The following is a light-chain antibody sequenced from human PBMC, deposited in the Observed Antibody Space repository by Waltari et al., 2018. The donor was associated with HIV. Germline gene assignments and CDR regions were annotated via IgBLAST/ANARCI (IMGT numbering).Light chain of an antibody. V-gene: IGKV1-39*01. CDR3: QQSYSLPLS. CDR1: LSISNY. Sequence: IQMTQSPSSLSASIGDSVTITCRASLSISNYLSWYQQTPGKAPKLLIYTASSLQSGVPSRFSGRGSGTDFTLTISSLQPEDFATYYCQQSYSLPLSFGGGTKVEIK. CDR2: TAS. J-gene: IGKJ4*01.